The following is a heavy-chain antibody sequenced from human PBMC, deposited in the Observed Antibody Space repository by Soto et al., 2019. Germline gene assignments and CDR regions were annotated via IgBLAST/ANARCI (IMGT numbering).Heavy chain of an antibody. CDR2: IWYDGSNK. CDR1: GFTFSSYG. D-gene: IGHD7-27*01. J-gene: IGHJ6*02. CDR3: ARDGTGGPRYYYGMDG. V-gene: IGHV3-33*01. Sequence: QVQLVESGGGVVQPGRSLRLSCAASGFTFSSYGMHWVRQAPGKGLEWGAVIWYDGSNKYYADSVKGRFTISRDNSKKTLYLKINSLRAEDTAVYYCARDGTGGPRYYYGMDGWGQGTTVTVSS.